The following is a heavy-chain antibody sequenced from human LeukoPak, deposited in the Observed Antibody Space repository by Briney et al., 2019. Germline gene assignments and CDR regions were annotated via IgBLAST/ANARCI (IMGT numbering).Heavy chain of an antibody. CDR1: GYSISSGYY. V-gene: IGHV4-61*01. CDR3: ARFHIVFDWFDP. J-gene: IGHJ5*02. CDR2: IYYSGST. D-gene: IGHD2-21*01. Sequence: MSSETLSLTCTVSGYSISSGYYWSWIRQPPGKGLEWIGSIYYSGSTNYNPSLKSRVTISVDTSKNQLSLKLSSVTAADTAVYYCARFHIVFDWFDPWGQGTLVTVSS.